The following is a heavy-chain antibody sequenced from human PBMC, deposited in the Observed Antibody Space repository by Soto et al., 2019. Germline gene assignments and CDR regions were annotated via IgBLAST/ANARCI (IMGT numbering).Heavy chain of an antibody. V-gene: IGHV1-3*01. J-gene: IGHJ6*03. D-gene: IGHD2-15*01. CDR3: ARGYCSGGSCFIMDV. CDR2: INAGNGNT. Sequence: AAVKVSCKASGYTFTSYAMHWVRQAPGQRLEWMGWINAGNGNTKYSQKFQGRVTITRNTSISTAYMELSSLRSEDTAVYYCARGYCSGGSCFIMDVWGKGTTVTVSS. CDR1: GYTFTSYA.